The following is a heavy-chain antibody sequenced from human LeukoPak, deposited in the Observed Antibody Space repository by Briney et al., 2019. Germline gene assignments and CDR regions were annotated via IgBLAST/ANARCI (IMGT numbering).Heavy chain of an antibody. CDR2: ISSGSTYI. J-gene: IGHJ4*02. CDR1: ELTFSSYS. D-gene: IGHD6-25*01. Sequence: PGGSLRLSCAASELTFSSYSMNWVRQAPGRGLEWVSSISSGSTYIHYADSVKGRFTISRDNAKNSLYLQMSSLRAEDTAVYFCARGVQYIAAGVRYFDYWGQGTLVTVSS. CDR3: ARGVQYIAAGVRYFDY. V-gene: IGHV3-21*01.